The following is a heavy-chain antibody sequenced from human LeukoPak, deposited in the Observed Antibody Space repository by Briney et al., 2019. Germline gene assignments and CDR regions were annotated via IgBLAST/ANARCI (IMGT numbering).Heavy chain of an antibody. J-gene: IGHJ4*02. V-gene: IGHV3-23*01. D-gene: IGHD5-12*01. CDR2: ISGSAVTT. CDR3: APDPNKWLRNY. CDR1: GFTFSSYA. Sequence: GGSLRLSCAVSGFTFSSYAMSWVRQAPGKGLEWVSSISGSAVTTYYADSVKGRLTISRDNSKNTLYLQMNSLRAEDTAVYYCAPDPNKWLRNYWGQGTLVTVSS.